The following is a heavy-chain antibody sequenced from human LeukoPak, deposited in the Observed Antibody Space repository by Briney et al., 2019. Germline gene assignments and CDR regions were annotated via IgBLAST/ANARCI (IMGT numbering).Heavy chain of an antibody. CDR2: IFHSGST. J-gene: IGHJ4*02. V-gene: IGHV4-4*02. CDR3: ARADYYDNSGEIDY. D-gene: IGHD3-22*01. Sequence: SETLSLTCAVSGGSISSSNWWSWVRQPPGKGLEWIGEIFHSGSTNYNPSLKSRVTMSVDESENQFSLKLSSVTAADTAVYYCARADYYDNSGEIDYWGQGTLDTVSS. CDR1: GGSISSSNW.